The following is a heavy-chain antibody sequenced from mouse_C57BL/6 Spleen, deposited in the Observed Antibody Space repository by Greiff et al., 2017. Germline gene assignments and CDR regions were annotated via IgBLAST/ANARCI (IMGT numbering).Heavy chain of an antibody. J-gene: IGHJ4*01. Sequence: QVQLQQSGAELAKPGASVKLSCKASGYTFTSYWMHWVKQRPGQGLEWIGYINPSSGYTKYNQKFKDKATLTADKSSSTAYMQLSSLTYEDSAVYYCARSPPITTVAAENYAMDYWGQGTSVTVSS. V-gene: IGHV1-7*01. CDR1: GYTFTSYW. CDR3: ARSPPITTVAAENYAMDY. D-gene: IGHD1-1*01. CDR2: INPSSGYT.